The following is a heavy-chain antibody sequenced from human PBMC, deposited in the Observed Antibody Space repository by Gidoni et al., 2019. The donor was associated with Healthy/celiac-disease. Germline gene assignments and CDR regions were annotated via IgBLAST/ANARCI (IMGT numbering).Heavy chain of an antibody. CDR3: ARGVAPYSSRKNWLDP. D-gene: IGHD6-13*01. CDR1: GGSFSGYY. Sequence: QVPLQHWGAGLLKPSETLPLTCAVYGGSFSGYYWSWIRQPPGKGLEWIEEINHRGSTNYSPSLKSRVTISVDTSKNQFSLKLSYVTAADTAVYYCARGVAPYSSRKNWLDPWGQVTLVTVSS. J-gene: IGHJ5*02. V-gene: IGHV4-34*01. CDR2: INHRGST.